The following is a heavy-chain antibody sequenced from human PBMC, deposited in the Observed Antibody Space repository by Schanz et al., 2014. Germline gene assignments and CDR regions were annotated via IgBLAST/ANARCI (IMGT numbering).Heavy chain of an antibody. J-gene: IGHJ4*02. CDR1: GGTFSSYS. V-gene: IGHV1-69*04. CDR3: ARDFSAYVGNYFDY. Sequence: QVQLVQSGAEVKKPGSSVKVSCKASGGTFSSYSISWVRQAPGQGLEWMGRIIPILGIANYAQKFQGRVTNTADKSTSTAYMDLSSLRSDDTAVYYCARDFSAYVGNYFDYWGQGTLVTDSS. CDR2: IIPILGIA. D-gene: IGHD5-12*01.